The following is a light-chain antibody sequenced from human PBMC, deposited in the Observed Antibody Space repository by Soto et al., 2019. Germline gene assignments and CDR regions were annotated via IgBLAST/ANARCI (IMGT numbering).Light chain of an antibody. V-gene: IGLV2-14*01. CDR3: CSYTDSRTHI. CDR1: SSDVGGYNY. CDR2: EAS. J-gene: IGLJ1*01. Sequence: QSALTQPASVSGSPGQSITISCTGTSSDVGGYNYVSWYQQHPGKAPKLIIFEASYRPSGISNRFSASKSGDTASLTISGLQADDEADYYCCSYTDSRTHIFGSGTKVTVL.